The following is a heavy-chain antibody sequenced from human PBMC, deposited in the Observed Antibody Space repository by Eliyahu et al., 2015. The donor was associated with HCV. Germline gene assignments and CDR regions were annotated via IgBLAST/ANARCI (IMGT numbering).Heavy chain of an antibody. Sequence: EVHLLESGGALVQPGGSLRLSCAASGFTFXTYAMAWVRQAPGKGLEWVSLLSSSGDTTYYADSVRGRFTISRDNSRNTLYLQMNSLRAEDTALYYCARGSWGTGWYMCPDYWGQGTLVAVSS. CDR3: ARGSWGTGWYMCPDY. D-gene: IGHD6-19*01. J-gene: IGHJ4*02. CDR2: LSSSGDTT. V-gene: IGHV3-23*01. CDR1: GFTFXTYA.